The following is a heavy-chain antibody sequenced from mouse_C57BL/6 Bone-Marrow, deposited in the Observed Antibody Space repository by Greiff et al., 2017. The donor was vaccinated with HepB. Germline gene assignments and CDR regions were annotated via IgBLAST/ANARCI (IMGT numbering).Heavy chain of an antibody. CDR2: IWWDDDK. D-gene: IGHD1-1*01. CDR3: ARIGYYGSRYAMDY. Sequence: QVTLKVSGPGILQPSQTLSLTCSFSGFSLSTFGMGVGWIRQPSGKGLEWLAHIWWDDDKYYNPALKSRLTISKDTSKNQGFLKIANVDTADTATYYCARIGYYGSRYAMDYWGQGTSVTVSS. J-gene: IGHJ4*01. V-gene: IGHV8-8*01. CDR1: GFSLSTFGMG.